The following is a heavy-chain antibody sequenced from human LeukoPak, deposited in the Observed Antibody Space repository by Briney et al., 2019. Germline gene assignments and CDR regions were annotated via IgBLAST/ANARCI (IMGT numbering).Heavy chain of an antibody. D-gene: IGHD6-13*01. V-gene: IGHV1-18*04. Sequence: ASVKVSCKASGYTFTNYYMHWVRQAPGQGLEWMGWISAYNGNTNYAQKLQGRVTMTTDTSTSTAYMELRSLRSDDTAVYYCARVSNSSSWSTGLYNWFDPWGQGTLVTVSS. J-gene: IGHJ5*02. CDR2: ISAYNGNT. CDR1: GYTFTNYY. CDR3: ARVSNSSSWSTGLYNWFDP.